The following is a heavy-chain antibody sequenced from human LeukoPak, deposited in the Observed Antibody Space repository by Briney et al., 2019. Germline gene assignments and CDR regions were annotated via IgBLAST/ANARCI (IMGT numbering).Heavy chain of an antibody. Sequence: GGSLRLSWAASGFTFSSYSMNWVRQAPGKGLEWVSSISSSSSYIYYADSVKGRFTISRDNAKNSLYLQMNSLRAEDTAVYYCARRYYDSSGYSNWFDPWGQGTLVTVSS. CDR1: GFTFSSYS. V-gene: IGHV3-21*01. J-gene: IGHJ5*02. CDR3: ARRYYDSSGYSNWFDP. CDR2: ISSSSSYI. D-gene: IGHD3-22*01.